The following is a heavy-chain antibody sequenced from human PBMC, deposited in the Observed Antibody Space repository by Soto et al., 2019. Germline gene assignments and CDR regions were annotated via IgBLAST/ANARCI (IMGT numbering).Heavy chain of an antibody. CDR1: GFTFSSYS. Sequence: GGSLRLSCAASGFTFSSYSMNWVRQAPGKGLEWVSSISSSSSYIYYADSVKGRFTISRDNAKNSLYLQMNSLRAEDTAVYYFARTLAGIAVAGPHNWFDHWREGTMV. V-gene: IGHV3-21*01. CDR3: ARTLAGIAVAGPHNWFDH. D-gene: IGHD6-19*01. J-gene: IGHJ5*02. CDR2: ISSSSSYI.